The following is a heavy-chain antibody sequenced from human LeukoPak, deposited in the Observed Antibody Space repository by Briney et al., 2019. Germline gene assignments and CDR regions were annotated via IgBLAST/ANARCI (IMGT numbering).Heavy chain of an antibody. Sequence: GGSLRLSCAASGFTISRYCIHWVRQAPGKGLEWVAFIRNAGSNKYYADSVKSRFTICRDNAKITVFLQMSSLRAEDTAVYYCAKGYSYGYADYWGEGTLVTVSS. CDR2: IRNAGSNK. D-gene: IGHD5-18*01. CDR1: GFTISRYC. CDR3: AKGYSYGYADY. J-gene: IGHJ4*02. V-gene: IGHV3-30*02.